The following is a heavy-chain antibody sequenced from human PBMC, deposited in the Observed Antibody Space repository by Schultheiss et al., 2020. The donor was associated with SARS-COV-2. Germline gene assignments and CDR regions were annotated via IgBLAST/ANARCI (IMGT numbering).Heavy chain of an antibody. CDR2: INHSGST. J-gene: IGHJ6*02. D-gene: IGHD3-10*01. CDR1: GGSFSGYY. CDR3: ARSLWFGEFLSHPESYGMDV. V-gene: IGHV4-34*01. Sequence: SQTLSLTCAVYGGSFSGYYWSWIRQPPGKGLEWIGEINHSGSTNYNPSLKSRVTISVDTSKNQFSLKLSSVTAADTAVYYCARSLWFGEFLSHPESYGMDVWGQGTTVTVSS.